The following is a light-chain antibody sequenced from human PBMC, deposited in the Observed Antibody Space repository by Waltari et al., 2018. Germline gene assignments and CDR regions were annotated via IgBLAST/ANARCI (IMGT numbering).Light chain of an antibody. CDR1: QSIGKY. J-gene: IGKJ4*01. CDR2: EAS. Sequence: EIMLTQSPGTLSLSPGERATLSCRASQSIGKYLVWYQQKPGQAPRLLMYEASRRATGVPDRFSGSGSGTDFTLTISSLEPEDSAVYYCQQRRNWPLTFGGGTKVEIK. V-gene: IGKV3-11*01. CDR3: QQRRNWPLT.